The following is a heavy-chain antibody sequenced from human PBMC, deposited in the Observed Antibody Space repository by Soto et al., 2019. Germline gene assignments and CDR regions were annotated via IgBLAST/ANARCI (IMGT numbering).Heavy chain of an antibody. CDR1: GYAFTTYD. CDR3: ASRYRVVTSIHAFDM. D-gene: IGHD2-21*02. V-gene: IGHV1-8*01. J-gene: IGHJ3*02. Sequence: QVQLVQSGAEVKKPGASVKVSCQASGYAFTTYDIHWVRQASGQGLEWVGRLNPNSGDTVYAQRFRGRVTLTRDTSKNTAYMELSSLRSDDTGVYYCASRYRVVTSIHAFDMWGQGTMGTVSS. CDR2: LNPNSGDT.